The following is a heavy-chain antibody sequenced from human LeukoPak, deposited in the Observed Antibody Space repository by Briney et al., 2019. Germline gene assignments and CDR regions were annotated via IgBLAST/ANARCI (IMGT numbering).Heavy chain of an antibody. J-gene: IGHJ6*04. Sequence: PGGSLRLSCTASGFTFGDYAMSWVRQPPGKGLEWIGEINHSGSTNYNPSLKSRVTISIDTSKNQFSLELSSVTAADTAVYYCARRLTTVTTHYYYYYGMDVWGEGNTVTVSS. V-gene: IGHV4-34*01. CDR1: GFTFGDYA. CDR3: ARRLTTVTTHYYYYYGMDV. CDR2: INHSGST. D-gene: IGHD4-17*01.